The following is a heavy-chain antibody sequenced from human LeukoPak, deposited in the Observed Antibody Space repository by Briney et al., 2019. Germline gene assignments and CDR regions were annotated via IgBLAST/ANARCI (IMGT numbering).Heavy chain of an antibody. CDR3: ARERGPIEDIVEVPAALPCAY. J-gene: IGHJ4*02. D-gene: IGHD2-2*01. CDR1: GYTFTGYY. CDR2: INPNTGGT. Sequence: GASVEVSCKASGYTFTGYYMHWVRQAPGHGREWRGWINPNTGGTNYAQNFQGRVTMTRDTSIRTAYMELSRLRSDDTAVYYCARERGPIEDIVEVPAALPCAYSGQGTLVTVSS. V-gene: IGHV1-2*02.